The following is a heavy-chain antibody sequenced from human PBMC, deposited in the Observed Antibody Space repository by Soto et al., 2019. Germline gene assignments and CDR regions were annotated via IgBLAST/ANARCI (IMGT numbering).Heavy chain of an antibody. D-gene: IGHD7-27*01. CDR1: GFTFSSYA. Sequence: PGGSLRLSCAASGFTFSSYAMSWVRQAPGKGLEWVSAINGSGGSTYYADSVKGRFTISRDNSKNTLYLQMNSLRAEDTAVYYCAKDLGWGKEGGMDVWGQGTTVTVSS. CDR3: AKDLGWGKEGGMDV. CDR2: INGSGGST. V-gene: IGHV3-23*01. J-gene: IGHJ6*02.